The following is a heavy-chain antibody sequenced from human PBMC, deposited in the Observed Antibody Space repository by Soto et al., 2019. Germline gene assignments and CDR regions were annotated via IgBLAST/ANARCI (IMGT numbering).Heavy chain of an antibody. CDR1: GYTFTNFG. V-gene: IGHV1-18*01. CDR2: ISAYTDTP. Sequence: ASVKVSCKASGYTFTNFGVTWVRRAPGQGLEWMGWISAYTDTPNYAQEFQGRVTMTIDTSTSTAYMDLRSLTSVDTAVYYCARVIPGVEEWFDPCGEGTPVPVSS. J-gene: IGHJ5*02. D-gene: IGHD2-2*01. CDR3: ARVIPGVEEWFDP.